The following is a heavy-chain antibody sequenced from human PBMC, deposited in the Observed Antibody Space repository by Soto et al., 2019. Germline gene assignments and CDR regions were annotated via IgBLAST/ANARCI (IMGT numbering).Heavy chain of an antibody. D-gene: IGHD3-3*01. CDR2: IKSKTDGGTT. Sequence: GGSLRLSSAASGFNFSNAWMNWVRQAPGKGLERAGRIKSKTDGGTTDYAAPVKGRFTISRDDSKNTLYLQMNSLKTEDTAVYYCTSPDNNYDFWSGYYLSYYYGMDVWGQGTTVTVSS. V-gene: IGHV3-15*07. J-gene: IGHJ6*02. CDR3: TSPDNNYDFWSGYYLSYYYGMDV. CDR1: GFNFSNAW.